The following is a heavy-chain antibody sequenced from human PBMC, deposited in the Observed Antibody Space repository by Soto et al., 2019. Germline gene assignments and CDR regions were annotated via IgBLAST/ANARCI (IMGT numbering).Heavy chain of an antibody. V-gene: IGHV4-31*03. D-gene: IGHD3-22*01. J-gene: IGHJ4*02. CDR1: GGSISSGGYY. Sequence: QVQLQESGPGLVKPSQTLSLTCTVSGGSISSGGYYWSWIRQHPGKGLEWIGYIYYSGSTYYNPSIMRRVTLSVDTSKNQFSLKLSSVTAADTAVYYCARDGGDYYDSSGYIFDYWGQGTLVTVSS. CDR3: ARDGGDYYDSSGYIFDY. CDR2: IYYSGST.